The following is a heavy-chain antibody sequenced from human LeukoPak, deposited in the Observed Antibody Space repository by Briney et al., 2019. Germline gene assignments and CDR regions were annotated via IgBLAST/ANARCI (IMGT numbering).Heavy chain of an antibody. J-gene: IGHJ4*02. CDR3: AKAARTYYYDSSGYSGVY. CDR2: ISGSGGST. D-gene: IGHD3-22*01. CDR1: GFTFSSYA. V-gene: IGHV3-23*01. Sequence: GGSLRLSCAAAGFTFSSYAMSWVRQAPGKGLEWVSAISGSGGSTYYADSVKGRFTISRDNSKNTLYLQMNSLRAEDTAVYYCAKAARTYYYDSSGYSGVYWGQGTLVTVSS.